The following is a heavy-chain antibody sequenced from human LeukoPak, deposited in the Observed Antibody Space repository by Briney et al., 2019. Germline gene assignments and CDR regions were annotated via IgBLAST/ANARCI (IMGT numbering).Heavy chain of an antibody. Sequence: ASVKLSCNASVDTFSSYAISWVRHPPGQGLEWMGWISAYNGNTNYAQKPQGRVTMTTDNSTHTAYMELRSLRSDDTAVYYCASDFLSDCGGDCYYFDYWGQGTMVSVSS. D-gene: IGHD2-21*02. J-gene: IGHJ4*02. V-gene: IGHV1-18*01. CDR3: ASDFLSDCGGDCYYFDY. CDR1: VDTFSSYA. CDR2: ISAYNGNT.